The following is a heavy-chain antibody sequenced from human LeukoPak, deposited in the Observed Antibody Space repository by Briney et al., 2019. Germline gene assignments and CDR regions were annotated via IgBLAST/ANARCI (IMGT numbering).Heavy chain of an antibody. V-gene: IGHV3-66*01. CDR2: IYSGGST. CDR1: GFTVSSNY. CDR3: ARGHNFGRLHPFDY. J-gene: IGHJ4*02. D-gene: IGHD3-9*01. Sequence: GGSLRLSCAASGFTVSSNYMSWVRQAPGKGLEWVSVIYSGGSTYYADSVKGRFTISRDNSKNTLYLQMNSLRAEDTTVYYCARGHNFGRLHPFDYWGQGTLVTVSS.